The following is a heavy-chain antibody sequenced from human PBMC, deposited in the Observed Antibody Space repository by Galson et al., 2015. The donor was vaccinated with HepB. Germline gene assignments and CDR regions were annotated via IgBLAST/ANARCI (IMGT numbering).Heavy chain of an antibody. CDR2: INHSGST. V-gene: IGHV4-34*01. J-gene: IGHJ4*02. CDR3: ARHNPTMIVVDY. D-gene: IGHD3-22*01. CDR1: GGSISSGGYY. Sequence: TLSLTCAVSGGSISSGGYYWSWIRQPPGKGLEWIGEINHSGSTNYNPSLKSRVTISVDTSKNQFSLKLSSVTAADTAVYYCARHNPTMIVVDYWGQGTLVTVSS.